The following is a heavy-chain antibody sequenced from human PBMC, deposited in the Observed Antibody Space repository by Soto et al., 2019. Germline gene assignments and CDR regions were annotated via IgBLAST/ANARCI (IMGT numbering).Heavy chain of an antibody. CDR1: GFTFSSYE. CDR3: ARSRPTVDY. V-gene: IGHV3-48*03. CDR2: ISSSGSTI. D-gene: IGHD6-6*01. Sequence: EVQLVESGGGLVQPGGSLRLSCAASGFTFSSYEMNWVRQAPGKGLEWVSYISSSGSTIYYAVSVKGRFTISRDNAKNSLYLQMNSLRAKDTAVYYCARSRPTVDYWGQGTLVTVSS. J-gene: IGHJ4*02.